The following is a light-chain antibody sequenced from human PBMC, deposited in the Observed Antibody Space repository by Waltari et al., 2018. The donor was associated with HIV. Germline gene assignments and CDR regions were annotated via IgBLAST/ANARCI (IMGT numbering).Light chain of an antibody. CDR2: GKN. CDR3: ASWDDSLNGPV. Sequence: QSVLTQPPSTSGTPGQRVTISCSGSTSNIGSNTVSWFQQLPGKAPKVRIYGKNQRPSVVPDRFSGSKSGTSASLAIGGLQSEDEADYYCASWDDSLNGPVFGGGTTLTVL. J-gene: IGLJ2*01. V-gene: IGLV1-44*01. CDR1: TSNIGSNT.